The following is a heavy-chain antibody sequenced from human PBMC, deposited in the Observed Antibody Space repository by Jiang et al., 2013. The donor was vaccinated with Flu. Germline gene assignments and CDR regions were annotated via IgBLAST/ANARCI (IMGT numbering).Heavy chain of an antibody. D-gene: IGHD1-7*01. CDR3: ARDRDSITGTKVNYYYGMDV. Sequence: QTLSLTCAISGDSVSSNSAAWNWIRQSPSRGLEWLGRTYYRSKWYNDYAVSVKSRITINPDTSKNQFSLQLNSVTPEDTAVYYCARDRDSITGTKVNYYYGMDVWGQGTTVTVSS. J-gene: IGHJ6*02. CDR1: GDSVSSNSAA. CDR2: TYYRSKWYN. V-gene: IGHV6-1*01.